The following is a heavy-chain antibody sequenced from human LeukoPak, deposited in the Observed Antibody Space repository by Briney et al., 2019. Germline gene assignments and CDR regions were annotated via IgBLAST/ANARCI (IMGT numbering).Heavy chain of an antibody. Sequence: GGSLRISCAASGFTFSDYYMSWMRQAPGKGLEWVSSISSRSRYIYYADSVKGRFTISRDNAKNSLYLQMNSLRAEDTAVYYCARVSARSFCSGGSCPTQSWFDPWGQGTLVTVSS. J-gene: IGHJ5*02. V-gene: IGHV3-11*06. CDR1: GFTFSDYY. D-gene: IGHD2-15*01. CDR3: ARVSARSFCSGGSCPTQSWFDP. CDR2: ISSRSRYI.